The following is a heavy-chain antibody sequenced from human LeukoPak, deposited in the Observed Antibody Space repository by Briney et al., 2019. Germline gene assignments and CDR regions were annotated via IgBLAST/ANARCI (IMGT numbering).Heavy chain of an antibody. CDR1: GVTFSSDA. CDR2: IIPILGTA. D-gene: IGHD3-22*01. J-gene: IGHJ4*02. V-gene: IGHV1-69*01. Sequence: ASVNVSCEASGVTFSSDAISWVRQGPGRGLEWMGGIIPILGTANYAQKFQVRVTITADGSTSTAYMELSSLRSEDTAVYYCARDPTYYYDSSGYHDWGQGHLVTVSS. CDR3: ARDPTYYYDSSGYHD.